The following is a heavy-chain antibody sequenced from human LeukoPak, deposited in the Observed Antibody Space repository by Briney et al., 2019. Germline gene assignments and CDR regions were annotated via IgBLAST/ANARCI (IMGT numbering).Heavy chain of an antibody. V-gene: IGHV4-39*07. CDR3: AADGYYFDASGPN. CDR1: GDSISSDTYY. J-gene: IGHJ4*02. Sequence: PSETLSLTCTVSGDSISSDTYYWGWIRQPPGKGLVWIGSIYYSGSTYYNPFLKSRITISLDTSRNQFSLKLRSVTAADTAVYYCAADGYYFDASGPNWGQGTLVTVSS. D-gene: IGHD3-22*01. CDR2: IYYSGST.